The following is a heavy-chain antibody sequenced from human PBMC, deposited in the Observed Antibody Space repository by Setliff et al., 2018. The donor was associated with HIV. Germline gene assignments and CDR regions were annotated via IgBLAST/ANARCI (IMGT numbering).Heavy chain of an antibody. CDR2: ISAYNGDT. J-gene: IGHJ6*03. V-gene: IGHV1-18*01. CDR1: GYTFTNYG. D-gene: IGHD6-19*01. CDR3: ARVQTMAVAGTQYYYMDV. Sequence: SVKVSCKASGYTFTNYGISWVRQAPGQGPEWLGWISAYNGDTKYAQKFQGRVTMTTDTSTTTAHMELRSLRSDDTAVYYCARVQTMAVAGTQYYYMDVWGKGTTVTVSS.